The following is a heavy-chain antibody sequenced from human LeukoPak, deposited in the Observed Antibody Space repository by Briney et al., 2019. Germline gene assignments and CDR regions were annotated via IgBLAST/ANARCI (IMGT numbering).Heavy chain of an antibody. Sequence: SETLSLTCTVSGDSINNRIYYWGWIRQPPGKGLEWIGTIFYSETTYYNPSLKSRVTISLDKPKNEFSLRVNSVTAADTAMYYCARVVVITRGGRFDHWGQGTLVTVSS. CDR2: IFYSETT. CDR1: GDSINNRIYY. D-gene: IGHD3-22*01. J-gene: IGHJ4*02. CDR3: ARVVVITRGGRFDH. V-gene: IGHV4-39*07.